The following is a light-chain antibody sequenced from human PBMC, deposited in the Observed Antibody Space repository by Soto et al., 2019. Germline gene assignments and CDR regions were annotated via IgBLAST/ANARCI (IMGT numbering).Light chain of an antibody. CDR2: GAS. V-gene: IGKV3-20*01. J-gene: IGKJ4*01. Sequence: EIVLTQSPGTLSLSPGEGATLSCRASQSVRSSFLAWYQQKPGQAPSLLIYGASSRATGIPDRFSGGGSGTDFTPTITRLEPEYLAEYYCQQYGSSPTFGGGTKVEIK. CDR1: QSVRSSF. CDR3: QQYGSSPT.